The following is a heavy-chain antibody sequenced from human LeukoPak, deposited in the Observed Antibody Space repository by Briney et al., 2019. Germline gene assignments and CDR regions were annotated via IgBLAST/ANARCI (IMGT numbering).Heavy chain of an antibody. J-gene: IGHJ4*02. CDR3: ARDQVVGATAGTFDY. Sequence: GASVKVFCKASGYTFTRFGISWVRQAPGQGLEWVGWISAYNGHTNSVQNLQGRVTMTTDTSTSTAYMELGSLTSDDTAVYYCARDQVVGATAGTFDYWGQGTLVTVSS. CDR1: GYTFTRFG. V-gene: IGHV1-18*01. CDR2: ISAYNGHT. D-gene: IGHD1-26*01.